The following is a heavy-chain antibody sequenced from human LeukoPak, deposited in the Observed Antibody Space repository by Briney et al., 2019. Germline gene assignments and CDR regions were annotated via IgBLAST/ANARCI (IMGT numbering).Heavy chain of an antibody. Sequence: GASVKVSCKASGGTFSSYAISWVRQAPGQGLEWMGGIIPIFGTANYAQKFQGRVTITTDESTSTAYMELSSLRSEDTAAYYCARDRYKGSGSYYKPHFDYWGQGTLVTASS. J-gene: IGHJ4*02. CDR1: GGTFSSYA. V-gene: IGHV1-69*05. CDR3: ARDRYKGSGSYYKPHFDY. CDR2: IIPIFGTA. D-gene: IGHD3-10*01.